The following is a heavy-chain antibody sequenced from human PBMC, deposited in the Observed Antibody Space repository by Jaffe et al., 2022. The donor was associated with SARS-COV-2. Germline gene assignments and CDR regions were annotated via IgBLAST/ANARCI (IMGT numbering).Heavy chain of an antibody. CDR3: AKVGGNGYSYGFDAFDI. J-gene: IGHJ3*02. D-gene: IGHD5-18*01. CDR1: GFTFSSYG. V-gene: IGHV3-30*18. CDR2: ISYDGSNK. Sequence: QVQLVESGGGVVQPGRSLRLSCAASGFTFSSYGMHWVRQAPGKGLEWVAVISYDGSNKYYADSVKGRFTISRDNSKNTLYLQMNSLRAEDTAVYYCAKVGGNGYSYGFDAFDIWGQGTMVTVSS.